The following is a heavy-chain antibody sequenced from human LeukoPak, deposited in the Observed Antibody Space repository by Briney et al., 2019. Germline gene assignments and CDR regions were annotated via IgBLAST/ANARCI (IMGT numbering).Heavy chain of an antibody. CDR2: INPGSGNT. J-gene: IGHJ4*02. D-gene: IGHD1-26*01. V-gene: IGHV3-23*01. CDR3: AREKVGALDY. Sequence: GGSLRLSCAASGFTLTNYAMSWVRQAPGKGLEWVSSINPGSGNTYYTDSVKGRFTIFGDNSKNTLYLQMNSLRAEDTAVYYCAREKVGALDYWGQGTLVTVSS. CDR1: GFTLTNYA.